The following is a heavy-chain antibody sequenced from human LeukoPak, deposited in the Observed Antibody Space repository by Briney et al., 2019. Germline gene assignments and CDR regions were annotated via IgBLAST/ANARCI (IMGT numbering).Heavy chain of an antibody. D-gene: IGHD5-12*01. CDR1: GFTFSSYG. J-gene: IGHJ4*02. Sequence: PGGSLRLSCAASGFTFSSYGMHWVRQAPGKGLEWVAVISYDGSNKYYADSVKGRFTISRDTSKNTLYLQMSSLRAEDTAVYYCARGPSGYHNTGGQGTLVTVSS. CDR3: ARGPSGYHNT. CDR2: ISYDGSNK. V-gene: IGHV3-30*03.